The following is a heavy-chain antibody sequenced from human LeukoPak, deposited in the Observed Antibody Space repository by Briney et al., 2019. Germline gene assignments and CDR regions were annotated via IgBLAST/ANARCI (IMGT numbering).Heavy chain of an antibody. CDR3: ARGMWQWLVGIDY. D-gene: IGHD6-19*01. CDR2: IDYDGDNA. V-gene: IGHV3-74*01. J-gene: IGHJ4*02. Sequence: GGSLRLSCVASGFTFSSYWMHWVRQAPGKGLVWVSRIDYDGDNADYADFVKGRFTISRDNAKNTLYLQMNSLRTEDTAVYHCARGMWQWLVGIDYWGQGTLVTVSS. CDR1: GFTFSSYW.